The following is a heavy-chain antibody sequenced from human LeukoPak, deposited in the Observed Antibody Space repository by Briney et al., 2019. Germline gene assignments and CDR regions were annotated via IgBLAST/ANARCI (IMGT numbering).Heavy chain of an antibody. D-gene: IGHD3-22*01. CDR3: AKEAFLGSSGFDAFDI. CDR2: ISGTGGST. Sequence: PGGSLRLSCAASGFTFSIYAMTWVRQAPGKGLEWVSLISGTGGSTYYADSVKGRFTISRDNSKNTLYLQMNSLRAEDTAVYYCAKEAFLGSSGFDAFDIWGQGTMVTVSS. V-gene: IGHV3-23*01. CDR1: GFTFSIYA. J-gene: IGHJ3*02.